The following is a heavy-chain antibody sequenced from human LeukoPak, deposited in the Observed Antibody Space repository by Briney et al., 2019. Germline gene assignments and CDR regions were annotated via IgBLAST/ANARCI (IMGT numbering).Heavy chain of an antibody. CDR1: GYTFTSYD. D-gene: IGHD7-27*01. CDR2: MNPNSANT. CDR3: AHIMGSGDEADY. Sequence: VASVKVSCKASGYTFTSYDINWVRQATGQGLAWMGWMNPNSANTGYAQKFQGRVTMTRNTSISTAYMELSSLRSEDTAVYYCAHIMGSGDEADYWGQGTLVTVSS. V-gene: IGHV1-8*01. J-gene: IGHJ4*02.